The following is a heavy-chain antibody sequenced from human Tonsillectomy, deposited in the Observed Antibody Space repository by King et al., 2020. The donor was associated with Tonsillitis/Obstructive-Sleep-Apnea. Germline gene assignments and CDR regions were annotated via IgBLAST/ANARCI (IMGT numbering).Heavy chain of an antibody. D-gene: IGHD6-13*01. CDR3: ARRRDSSWTEGYYWYYMDV. J-gene: IGHJ6*03. Sequence: VQLQQWGAGLLKPSETLSLTCAVYGGSFSGSYWSWIRQPPGKGLEWIGEINHSGSTNYNPSLKSRVTISIDTSKNQFSLKLSSVTAADTAVYFCARRRDSSWTEGYYWYYMDVWGRGTTVTVSS. V-gene: IGHV4-34*01. CDR2: INHSGST. CDR1: GGSFSGSY.